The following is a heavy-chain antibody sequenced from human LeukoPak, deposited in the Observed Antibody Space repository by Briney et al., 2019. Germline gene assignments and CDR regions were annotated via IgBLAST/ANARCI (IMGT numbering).Heavy chain of an antibody. Sequence: SVKVSCKASGGTFSSYAISWVRQAPGQGLEWMGGIIPILGTANYAQKFQGRVTITADESTSTAYMELSSLRSEDTAVYYCARDLAAAGRGFLDFWGQGTLVTVSS. CDR3: ARDLAAAGRGFLDF. CDR1: GGTFSSYA. V-gene: IGHV1-69*13. D-gene: IGHD6-13*01. J-gene: IGHJ4*02. CDR2: IIPILGTA.